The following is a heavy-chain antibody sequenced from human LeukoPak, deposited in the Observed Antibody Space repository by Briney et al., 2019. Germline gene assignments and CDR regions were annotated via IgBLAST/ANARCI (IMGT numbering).Heavy chain of an antibody. V-gene: IGHV5-51*01. D-gene: IGHD6-13*01. CDR1: GYSFTSYW. J-gene: IGHJ6*02. CDR3: ARHGYSSSWGTAPAPHYYYYYGMDV. CDR2: IYPGDSDT. Sequence: GESLKISCKGSGYSFTSYWIGWVRQMPGKGLEWMGIIYPGDSDTRYSPSFQGQVTISADKSISTAYLQWSSLKASDTAMYYCARHGYSSSWGTAPAPHYYYYYGMDVWGQGTTVTVSS.